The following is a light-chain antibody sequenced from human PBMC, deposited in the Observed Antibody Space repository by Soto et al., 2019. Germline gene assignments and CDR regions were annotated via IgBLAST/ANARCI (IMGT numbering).Light chain of an antibody. V-gene: IGKV3-20*01. J-gene: IGKJ1*01. Sequence: EFVLTQSPGTLSLSPGERATLSCRTSQTIGNSYLAWYQQKPGQAPRLLIYGEFSRASGIPDRFSGSGSGTDFTLTISRLEPEDFSVYYCQLYGSSPPWTFGQGTQVEIK. CDR3: QLYGSSPPWT. CDR1: QTIGNSY. CDR2: GEF.